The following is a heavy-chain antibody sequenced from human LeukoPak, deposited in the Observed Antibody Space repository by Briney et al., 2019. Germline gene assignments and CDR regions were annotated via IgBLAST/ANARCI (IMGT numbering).Heavy chain of an antibody. Sequence: SETLSLTCTVSGGSISSYYWSWIRQPAGKGLEWIGRIYTSGSTNYNPPLKSRVTISVDKSKNQFSLKLSSVTAADTAVYYCARAITIFGVVDPDYFDYWGQGTLVTVSS. CDR2: IYTSGST. CDR3: ARAITIFGVVDPDYFDY. V-gene: IGHV4-4*07. J-gene: IGHJ4*02. CDR1: GGSISSYY. D-gene: IGHD3-3*01.